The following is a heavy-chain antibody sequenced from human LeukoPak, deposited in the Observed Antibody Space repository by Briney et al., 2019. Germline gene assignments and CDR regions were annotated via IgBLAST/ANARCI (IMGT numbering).Heavy chain of an antibody. D-gene: IGHD6-13*01. CDR2: ISAYNGNT. V-gene: IGHV1-18*01. CDR3: ARVLSIAAAGTGFDY. CDR1: SYTFTSYG. Sequence: ASVKVSCKASSYTFTSYGISWVRQAPGQGLEWMGWISAYNGNTNYAQKLQGRVTMTTDTSTSTAYMELRSLRSDDTAVYYCARVLSIAAAGTGFDYWGQGTLVTVSS. J-gene: IGHJ4*02.